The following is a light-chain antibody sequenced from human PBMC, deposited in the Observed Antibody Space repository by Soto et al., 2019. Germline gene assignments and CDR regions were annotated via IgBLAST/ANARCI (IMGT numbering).Light chain of an antibody. Sequence: DIQMTQSPSSLSASVGDRVTITCQASQDISNYLNWYQQKPGKAPKLLIYDASNLETGVPSRFSGSGSGTDVTFTISSLQPEDIATYYCQQYDNLPPTCGGGTKVEIK. CDR1: QDISNY. CDR3: QQYDNLPPT. CDR2: DAS. V-gene: IGKV1-33*01. J-gene: IGKJ4*01.